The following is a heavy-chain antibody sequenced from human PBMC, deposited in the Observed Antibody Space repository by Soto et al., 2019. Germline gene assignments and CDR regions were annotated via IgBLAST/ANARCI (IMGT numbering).Heavy chain of an antibody. CDR2: ISATGTIT. J-gene: IGHJ5*01. V-gene: IGHV3-23*01. CDR3: AIEIGAPRGWFDS. CDR1: GFTFSTYA. Sequence: EVRLLESGGALIQPGGSLRLSCAASGFTFSTYAMNWVRQAPGKGLEWVSGISATGTITYYPDSVKGRFTISRDNSKNTLYLQINSVSPDDTALYYCAIEIGAPRGWFDSWGQGTLVTVSS.